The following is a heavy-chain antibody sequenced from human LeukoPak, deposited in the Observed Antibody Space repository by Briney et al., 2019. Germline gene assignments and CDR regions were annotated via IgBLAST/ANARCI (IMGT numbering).Heavy chain of an antibody. D-gene: IGHD4-17*01. V-gene: IGHV3-66*01. J-gene: IGHJ3*02. CDR1: GFTVSSNY. Sequence: PGGSLRLSCAASGFTVSSNYMSCVRQAPGKGLEWVSVIYSGGSTYYADSVKGRFTISRDNSKNMLYLQMNSLRAEDTAVYYCARDPKTTVTSEHEAFDIWGQGTMVTVSS. CDR2: IYSGGST. CDR3: ARDPKTTVTSEHEAFDI.